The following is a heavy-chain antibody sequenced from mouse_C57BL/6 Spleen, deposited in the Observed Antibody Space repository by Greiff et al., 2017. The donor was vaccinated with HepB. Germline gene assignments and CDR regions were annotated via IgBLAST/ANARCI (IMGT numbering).Heavy chain of an antibody. D-gene: IGHD2-4*01. J-gene: IGHJ3*01. CDR1: GYAFSSSW. CDR2: IYPGDGDT. V-gene: IGHV1-82*01. CDR3: AREDYDGLSFAY. Sequence: VQLQQSGPELVKPGASVKISCKASGYAFSSSWMNWVKQRPGKGLEWIGRIYPGDGDTNYNGKFKGKATLTADKSSSTAYMQLSSLTSEDSAVYFCAREDYDGLSFAYWGQGTLVTVAA.